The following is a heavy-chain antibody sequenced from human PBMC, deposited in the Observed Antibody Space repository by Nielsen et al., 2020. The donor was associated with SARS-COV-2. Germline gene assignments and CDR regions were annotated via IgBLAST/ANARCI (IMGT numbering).Heavy chain of an antibody. V-gene: IGHV3-30*04. Sequence: GESLKISCAASGFAFSRYVMHWVRQAPGKGLEWVALISYDGSHDYYTDSVKGRFTISRDNSKNTLYLQMNSLRAEDTALYYCAKLPDIYCSGGSCPAYWGQGTLVTVSS. J-gene: IGHJ4*02. D-gene: IGHD2-15*01. CDR1: GFAFSRYV. CDR3: AKLPDIYCSGGSCPAY. CDR2: ISYDGSHD.